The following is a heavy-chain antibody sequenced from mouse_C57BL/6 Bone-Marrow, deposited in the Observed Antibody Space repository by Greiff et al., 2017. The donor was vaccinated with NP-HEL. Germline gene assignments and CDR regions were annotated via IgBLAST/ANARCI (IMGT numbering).Heavy chain of an antibody. CDR3: TITTVVAPWYFDV. J-gene: IGHJ1*03. V-gene: IGHV14-4*01. CDR1: GFNITDDH. D-gene: IGHD1-1*01. Sequence: VQLQQSGAELVRPGASVKLSCTASGFNITDDHMHWVKQRPEQGLEWIGWIDPENGDTEYASKFQGKATITADTSSNTAYLQLSSLTSEDTAVYYCTITTVVAPWYFDVWGTGTTVTVSS. CDR2: IDPENGDT.